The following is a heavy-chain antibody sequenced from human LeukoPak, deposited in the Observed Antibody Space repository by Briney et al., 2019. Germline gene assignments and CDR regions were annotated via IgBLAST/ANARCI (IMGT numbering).Heavy chain of an antibody. CDR3: AREMDAHPRIVV. J-gene: IGHJ1*01. CDR1: GGSISSGGCR. V-gene: IGHV4-31*11. D-gene: IGHD2-21*01. CDR2: INYSGST. Sequence: SETLSLTCADSGGSISSGGCRWTWIRQYPGKGLEWIGYINYSGSTYYNPSLKSRVIISVDTSKNQFSLNLNSVTAADTAVYYCAREMDAHPRIVVWGQGTLVTVSS.